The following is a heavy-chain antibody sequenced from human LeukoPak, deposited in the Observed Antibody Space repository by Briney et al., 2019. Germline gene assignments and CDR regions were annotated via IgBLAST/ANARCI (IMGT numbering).Heavy chain of an antibody. D-gene: IGHD4-17*01. CDR3: AREHTQTTVHAGLDV. V-gene: IGHV4-59*01. J-gene: IGHJ6*02. CDR1: GGSISTDY. CDR2: IYYSGTT. Sequence: SETLSLTCTVPGGSISTDYWSWSREPPGEGREGRGYIYYSGTTNYNPSLKSRVTISVDTSKNHFSLPLRSVTAADTAVHYCAREHTQTTVHAGLDVWGPGTPVTVSS.